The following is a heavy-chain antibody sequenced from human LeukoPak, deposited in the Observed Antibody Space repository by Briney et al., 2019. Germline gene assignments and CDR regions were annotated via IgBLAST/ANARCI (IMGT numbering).Heavy chain of an antibody. CDR2: IRYDGSNK. J-gene: IGHJ4*02. V-gene: IGHV3-30*02. CDR3: ARTGGDEIDLFDY. CDR1: GFTFSSYG. D-gene: IGHD2-21*02. Sequence: GSLRLSCAASGFTFSSYGMHWVRQAPGKGLEWVAFIRYDGSNKYYADPVKGRFTISRDNSKNTLYLQMNSLRAEDTAVYYCARTGGDEIDLFDYWGQGTLVTVSS.